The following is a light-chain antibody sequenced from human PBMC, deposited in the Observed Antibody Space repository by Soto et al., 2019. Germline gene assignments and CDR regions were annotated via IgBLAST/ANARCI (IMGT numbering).Light chain of an antibody. CDR2: AAS. V-gene: IGKV1-9*01. CDR3: QQLNSYPQT. Sequence: DIQLTQSPSFLSASVGDRVTITCRASQGISSYLEWYQQKPGKAPKLLMYAASTLQSGVPSRFSGSGSGTEFTLTISSLQPEDFETYYCQQLNSYPQTFGQGTKVDIK. CDR1: QGISSY. J-gene: IGKJ1*01.